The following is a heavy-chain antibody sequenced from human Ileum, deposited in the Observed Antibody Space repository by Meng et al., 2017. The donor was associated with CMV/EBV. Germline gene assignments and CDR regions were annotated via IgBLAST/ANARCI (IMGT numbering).Heavy chain of an antibody. D-gene: IGHD2-21*02. V-gene: IGHV3-21*01. J-gene: IGHJ5*02. Sequence: FAFSTYSMNWVRQPPGKGLELVSCISTSGGPIYYADSVKGRFTISRDNAKNSLYLQMNSLRAEDTAVYYCARDSDTVTAFTERWFDPWGQGTLVTAPQ. CDR1: FAFSTYS. CDR3: ARDSDTVTAFTERWFDP. CDR2: ISTSGGPI.